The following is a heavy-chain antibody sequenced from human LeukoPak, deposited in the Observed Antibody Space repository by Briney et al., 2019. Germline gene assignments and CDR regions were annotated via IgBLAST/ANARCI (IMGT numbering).Heavy chain of an antibody. CDR1: GFTFSNYW. CDR2: IKQDGSEK. D-gene: IGHD3-16*01. V-gene: IGHV3-7*03. Sequence: GGSLRLSCAASGFTFSNYWMTWVRQAPGKGLEWVANIKQDGSEKYYVDSVKGRFTISRDNAKNSLYLQMNSLRAEDTAVYFCARANPFGGYWGQGTLVTVSS. CDR3: ARANPFGGY. J-gene: IGHJ4*02.